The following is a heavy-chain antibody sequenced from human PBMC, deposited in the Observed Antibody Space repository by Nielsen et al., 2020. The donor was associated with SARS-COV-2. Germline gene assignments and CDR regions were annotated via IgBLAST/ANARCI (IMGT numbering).Heavy chain of an antibody. CDR2: ITGRGEKT. Sequence: GESLKISCAASGFTFSSYAMSWVRQTPGKGLEWVSAITGRGEKTYYTGSVKGRFTISRDNSKNTLYLQMNSLRAEDTALYYCAKDRHYYDNGGVGGYFDFWGQGTLVTVSS. J-gene: IGHJ4*02. V-gene: IGHV3-23*01. CDR3: AKDRHYYDNGGVGGYFDF. CDR1: GFTFSSYA. D-gene: IGHD3-22*01.